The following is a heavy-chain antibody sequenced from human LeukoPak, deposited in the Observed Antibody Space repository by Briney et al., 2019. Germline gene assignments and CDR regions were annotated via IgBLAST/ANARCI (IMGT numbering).Heavy chain of an antibody. D-gene: IGHD6-19*01. V-gene: IGHV3-23*01. CDR2: ISGSGGST. Sequence: GGSLRLSCAASGFTFSSYAMSWVRQAPGKGLEWVSAISGSGGSTYYADSAKGRFTISRDNSKNTLYLQMNSLRAEDTAVYYCAKPFVAYSSGWYYFDYWGQGTLVTVSS. CDR1: GFTFSSYA. CDR3: AKPFVAYSSGWYYFDY. J-gene: IGHJ4*02.